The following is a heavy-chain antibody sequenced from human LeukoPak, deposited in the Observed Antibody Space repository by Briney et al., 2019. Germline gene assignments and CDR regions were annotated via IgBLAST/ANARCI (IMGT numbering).Heavy chain of an antibody. CDR1: GFTFSSYW. J-gene: IGHJ4*02. V-gene: IGHV3-7*01. D-gene: IGHD5-18*01. Sequence: GGSLRLSCAASGFTFSSYWMSWVRQAPGKGLEWVANIKQDGSEKYYVDSMKGRFTISRDNAKNSLYLQMNSLRAEDTAVYYCARVVGYQYYFDFWAREPWSPSPQ. CDR2: IKQDGSEK. CDR3: ARVVGYQYYFDF.